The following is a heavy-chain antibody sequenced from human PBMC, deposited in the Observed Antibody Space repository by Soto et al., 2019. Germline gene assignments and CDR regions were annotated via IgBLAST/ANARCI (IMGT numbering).Heavy chain of an antibody. CDR1: GGSISSCGYY. D-gene: IGHD4-17*01. Sequence: PSETLSLTCTVSGGSISSCGYYWSWIRQHPGKGLEWIGYIYYSGSTYYNPSLKSRVTISVDTSKNQFSLKLSSVTAADTAVYYCARDYGDYFIDAFDIWGQGTMVTVSS. J-gene: IGHJ3*02. V-gene: IGHV4-31*03. CDR3: ARDYGDYFIDAFDI. CDR2: IYYSGST.